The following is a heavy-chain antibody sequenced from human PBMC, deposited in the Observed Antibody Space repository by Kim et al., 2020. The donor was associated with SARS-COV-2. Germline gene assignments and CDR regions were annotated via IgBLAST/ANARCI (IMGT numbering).Heavy chain of an antibody. J-gene: IGHJ5*02. V-gene: IGHV4-59*01. CDR1: GGSISSYY. D-gene: IGHD5-12*01. CDR2: IYYSGST. CDR3: ARTNRDGYIFDP. Sequence: SETLSLTCTVSGGSISSYYWSWIRQPPGKGLEWIGYIYYSGSTNYNPSLKSRVTISVDTSKNQFSLKLSSVTAADTAVYYCARTNRDGYIFDPWGQGTLVTVSS.